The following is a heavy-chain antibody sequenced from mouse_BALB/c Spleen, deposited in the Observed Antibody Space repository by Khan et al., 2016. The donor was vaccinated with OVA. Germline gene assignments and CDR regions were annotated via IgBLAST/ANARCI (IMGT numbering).Heavy chain of an antibody. CDR2: MIYSGNT. V-gene: IGHV3-8*02. D-gene: IGHD2-12*01. CDR1: GDSITSGY. CDR3: ARSTYRYAFAY. J-gene: IGHJ3*01. Sequence: EVQLQESGPSLVKPSQTLSLTCSVTGDSITSGYWSWIRKFPGNKLEYMGYMIYSGNTYYNPSLKSRISITRHTSNNQYYLQFNSVTTEDTATYYCARSTYRYAFAYWGQGTLVTVSA.